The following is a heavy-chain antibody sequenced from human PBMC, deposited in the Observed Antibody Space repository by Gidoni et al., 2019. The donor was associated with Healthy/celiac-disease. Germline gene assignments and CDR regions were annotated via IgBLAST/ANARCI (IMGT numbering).Heavy chain of an antibody. CDR1: GFTLSSYS. D-gene: IGHD1-26*01. Sequence: EVQLLESGGGLVQPGGSLRLSCAASGFTLSSYSMSWVRQAPGKGLEWVSAISGSGGSTYYADSVKGRFTISRDNSKNTLYLQMNSRRAEDTAVYYCAKDRIVGATVDYWGQGTLVTVSS. CDR2: ISGSGGST. CDR3: AKDRIVGATVDY. J-gene: IGHJ4*02. V-gene: IGHV3-23*01.